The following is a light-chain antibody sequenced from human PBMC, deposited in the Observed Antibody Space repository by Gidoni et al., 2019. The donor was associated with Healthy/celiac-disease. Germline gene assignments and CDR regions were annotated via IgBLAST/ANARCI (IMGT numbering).Light chain of an antibody. CDR1: QSVLYSSNNMNY. CDR3: QQYYSTPPYT. Sequence: DIVMTQSPASLAASLGERATINCKSSQSVLYSSNNMNYLSWYQQKPGQPPKLLILWASTRESGVPDRCSGSSSGTDFTLTISSRQAEDVAVYYCQQYYSTPPYTFGQGTKLEIK. V-gene: IGKV4-1*01. J-gene: IGKJ2*01. CDR2: WAS.